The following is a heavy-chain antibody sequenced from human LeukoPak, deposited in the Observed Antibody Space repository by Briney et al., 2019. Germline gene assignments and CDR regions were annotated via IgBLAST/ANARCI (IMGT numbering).Heavy chain of an antibody. V-gene: IGHV4-34*01. D-gene: IGHD3-3*01. Sequence: SETLSLTCAVFGGSFDGYYWSWIRQSPGKGLEWIGGITYDGRTKYNPSLRSRVSISVDTSKIQFSLNLTSVTAADTAIYYCARGLASGYPPIPFDYWGQGTQVTVSS. CDR2: ITYDGRT. CDR3: ARGLASGYPPIPFDY. CDR1: GGSFDGYY. J-gene: IGHJ4*02.